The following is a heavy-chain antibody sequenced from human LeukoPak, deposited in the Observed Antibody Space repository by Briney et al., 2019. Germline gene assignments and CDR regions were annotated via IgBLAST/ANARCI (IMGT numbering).Heavy chain of an antibody. D-gene: IGHD3-22*01. CDR3: ARGYDSSGYPFDP. Sequence: PSETLSLTCAVYGGSFSGYYWSWIRQPLGKGLEWIGEINHSGSTNYNPSLKSRVTISVDTSKNQFSLKLSSVTAADTAVYYCARGYDSSGYPFDPWGQGTLVTVSS. CDR2: INHSGST. CDR1: GGSFSGYY. V-gene: IGHV4-34*01. J-gene: IGHJ5*02.